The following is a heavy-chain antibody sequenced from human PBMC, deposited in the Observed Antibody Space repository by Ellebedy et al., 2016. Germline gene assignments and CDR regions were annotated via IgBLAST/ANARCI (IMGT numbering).Heavy chain of an antibody. Sequence: ASVKVSXXASGYTFGSYAIHWVRQAPGQRLEWMGYINPGTGRTKYSQKVQGRGTLTRDTSASTVYMELTSLRFEDTAVYYCARDMCSGACFDPWGQGTLVTVSS. J-gene: IGHJ5*02. CDR3: ARDMCSGACFDP. D-gene: IGHD6-19*01. V-gene: IGHV1-3*01. CDR2: INPGTGRT. CDR1: GYTFGSYA.